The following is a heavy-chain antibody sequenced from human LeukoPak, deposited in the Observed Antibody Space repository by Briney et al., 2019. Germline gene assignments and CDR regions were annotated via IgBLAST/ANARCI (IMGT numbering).Heavy chain of an antibody. D-gene: IGHD7-27*01. Sequence: PSETLSLTCTISGGSVSDYYWSWIRQSPEKGLEWIGYIYHTGSTSYSPSLKSRVTLSAVTSQNQFSLKLSSVTAADTAVYYCASRKLGNDYWGQGTLVTVSS. CDR3: ASRKLGNDY. CDR2: IYHTGST. V-gene: IGHV4-59*02. J-gene: IGHJ4*02. CDR1: GGSVSDYY.